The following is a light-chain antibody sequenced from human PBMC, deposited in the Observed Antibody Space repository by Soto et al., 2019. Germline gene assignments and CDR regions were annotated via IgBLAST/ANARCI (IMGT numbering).Light chain of an antibody. CDR3: QQSYNTPPT. CDR1: QSISTY. CDR2: AAS. Sequence: DIQMTQSPSSLSASVGDRVTITCRASQSISTYLNWYQQKPGKAPELLIYAASSLQSGVPSRFSGSGSGADFTLTITSLQPEDFATYSCQQSYNTPPTFGPGTTVEIK. J-gene: IGKJ3*01. V-gene: IGKV1-39*01.